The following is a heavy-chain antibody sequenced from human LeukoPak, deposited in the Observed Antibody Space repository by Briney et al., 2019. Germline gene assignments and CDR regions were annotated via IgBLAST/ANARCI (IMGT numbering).Heavy chain of an antibody. V-gene: IGHV3-48*03. CDR3: ARGKPYYDILTGYYPIDY. CDR2: ISSSGSTI. CDR1: GFTFSSYE. Sequence: GGSLRLSCAASGFTFSSYEMNWVRQAPGKGLEWVSYISSSGSTIYYADSVKGRFTISRDNAKNSLYLQMNSLRAEDTAVYYCARGKPYYDILTGYYPIDYWGQGTLVTVSS. J-gene: IGHJ4*02. D-gene: IGHD3-9*01.